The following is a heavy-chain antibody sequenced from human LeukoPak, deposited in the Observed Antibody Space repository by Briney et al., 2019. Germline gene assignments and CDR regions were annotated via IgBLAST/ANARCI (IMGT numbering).Heavy chain of an antibody. CDR2: IYYSGST. J-gene: IGHJ5*02. CDR1: GGSISSYY. D-gene: IGHD5-12*01. V-gene: IGHV4-59*08. Sequence: SETLSLTCTVSGGSISSYYWNWIRQPPGKGPEWIGYIYYSGSTKYNPSLKGRVTISVDTSKNQFSLKLISMTAADTAVYFCVRYSGYLYYNWFDPWGQGTLVTVFS. CDR3: VRYSGYLYYNWFDP.